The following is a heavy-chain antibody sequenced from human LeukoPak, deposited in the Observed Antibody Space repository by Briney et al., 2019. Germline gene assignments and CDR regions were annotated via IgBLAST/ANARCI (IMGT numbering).Heavy chain of an antibody. CDR2: INPNSGGT. V-gene: IGHV1-2*02. D-gene: IGHD5-12*01. Sequence: ASVKVSCKASGYTFTSYGISWVRQAPGQGLEWMGWINPNSGGTNYAQKFQGRVTMTRDTSISTAYMELSRLRSDDTAVYYCARDEIVATSNDYWGQGTLVTVSS. CDR3: ARDEIVATSNDY. J-gene: IGHJ4*02. CDR1: GYTFTSYG.